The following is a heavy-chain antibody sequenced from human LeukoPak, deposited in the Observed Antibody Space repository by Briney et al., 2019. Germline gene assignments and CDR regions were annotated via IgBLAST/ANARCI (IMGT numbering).Heavy chain of an antibody. CDR3: ARQLVAVANSFDY. CDR1: GGSISSSSYY. CDR2: IYYSGST. D-gene: IGHD6-19*01. J-gene: IGHJ4*02. Sequence: SETLSLTXTVSGGSISSSSYYWGWIRQPPGKGLEWIGSIYYSGSTYYHPSLKSRVTISVDTSKNQFSLKLSSVTAADTAVYYCARQLVAVANSFDYWGQGTLVTVSS. V-gene: IGHV4-39*01.